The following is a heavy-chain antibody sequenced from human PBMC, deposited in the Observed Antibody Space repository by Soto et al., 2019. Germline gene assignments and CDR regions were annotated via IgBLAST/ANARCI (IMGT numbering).Heavy chain of an antibody. CDR3: TWSPDEPAWYLDL. CDR1: GFTFGGYA. V-gene: IGHV3-49*03. CDR2: IRIKDYIGTT. Sequence: PGESLRLSCTASGFTFGGYAMSWFRQGQGKGLEWVGFIRIKDYIGTTEYAASVKGRFTITRDDSKSIAYRQMNSLKTEDTAVYYCTWSPDEPAWYLDLWGRGTLVTVSS. J-gene: IGHJ2*01.